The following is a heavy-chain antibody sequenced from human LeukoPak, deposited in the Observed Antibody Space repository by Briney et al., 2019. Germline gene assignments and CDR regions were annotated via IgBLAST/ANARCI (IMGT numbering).Heavy chain of an antibody. Sequence: GGSLRLSCAASGFTFSSYGMHWVRQAPGKGLEWVAVISYDGSNKYYADSVKGRFTISRDNSKNTLYLQMNSLRAEDTAVYYCAKVNCGGDCYQPRQYFQHWGQGTLVTVSS. D-gene: IGHD2-21*02. CDR3: AKVNCGGDCYQPRQYFQH. V-gene: IGHV3-30*18. CDR2: ISYDGSNK. CDR1: GFTFSSYG. J-gene: IGHJ1*01.